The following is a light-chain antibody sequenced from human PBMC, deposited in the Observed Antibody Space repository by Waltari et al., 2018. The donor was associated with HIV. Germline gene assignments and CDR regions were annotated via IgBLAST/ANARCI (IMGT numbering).Light chain of an antibody. CDR2: RDN. Sequence: QSVLTQPPSASGTPGQRVTISCSGSSFNICRNLVSWYQQLPGTAPKVLIFRDNQRPSGVPDRFSGSKSGASASLAISGLRSEDEADYYCAAWDDSLRGSYVFGPGTKVTVL. CDR1: SFNICRNL. V-gene: IGLV1-47*01. J-gene: IGLJ1*01. CDR3: AAWDDSLRGSYV.